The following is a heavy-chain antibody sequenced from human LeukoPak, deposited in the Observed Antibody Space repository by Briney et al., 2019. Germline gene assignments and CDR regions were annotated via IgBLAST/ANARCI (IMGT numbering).Heavy chain of an antibody. V-gene: IGHV1-2*02. Sequence: ASVKVSCKASGYTFTDYFIHWVRQAPGQGLEWIGYINPNTGGTHFANIFQGGVTMTRDTSLNTVYMEVNSLTSDDTAVYYCAREKQFSGYDMDAWGQGTTVTVSS. J-gene: IGHJ6*01. CDR3: AREKQFSGYDMDA. CDR1: GYTFTDYF. D-gene: IGHD5-12*01. CDR2: INPNTGGT.